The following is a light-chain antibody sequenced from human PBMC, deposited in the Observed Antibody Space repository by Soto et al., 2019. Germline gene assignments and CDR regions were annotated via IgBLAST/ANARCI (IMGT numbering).Light chain of an antibody. V-gene: IGKV3-11*01. J-gene: IGKJ4*01. CDR1: QSVSSY. CDR3: QQRSNWPLT. Sequence: EIVLTQSPATLSLSPXXXXTLSCRASQSVSSYLAWYQQKPGQAPRLLIYDASNRATGIPARFSGSGSGTDFTLTISSLEPEDFAVYYCQQRSNWPLTFGGGTKVEIK. CDR2: DAS.